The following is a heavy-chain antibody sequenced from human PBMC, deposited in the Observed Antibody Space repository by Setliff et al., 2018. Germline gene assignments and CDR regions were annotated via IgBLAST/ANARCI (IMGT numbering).Heavy chain of an antibody. D-gene: IGHD2-2*02. CDR3: ARDRQYCSSTSCYTSYFYYYAMDI. CDR2: IYYSGST. Sequence: PSETLSLTCTVSGDSISSYYWSWIRQPPGKGLEWIGYIYYSGSTNYNPSLKSRVTISLDTSTNQVSLKLSSVTAADTAVYYCARDRQYCSSTSCYTSYFYYYAMDIWGQGTTVTVSS. CDR1: GDSISSYY. V-gene: IGHV4-59*12. J-gene: IGHJ6*02.